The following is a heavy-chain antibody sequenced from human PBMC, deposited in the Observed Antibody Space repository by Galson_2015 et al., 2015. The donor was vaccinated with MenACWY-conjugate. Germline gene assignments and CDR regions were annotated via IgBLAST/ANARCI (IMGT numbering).Heavy chain of an antibody. CDR3: ARDSPMVRGTDYYYMDV. CDR1: GFTFSSYG. D-gene: IGHD3-10*01. CDR2: IWYDGSNK. V-gene: IGHV3-33*01. J-gene: IGHJ6*03. Sequence: SLRLSCAASGFTFSSYGMHWVRQAPGKGLEWVAVIWYDGSNKYYADSVKGRFTTSRDNSKNTLYLQMNSLRAEDTAVYYCARDSPMVRGTDYYYMDVWGKGTTVTVSS.